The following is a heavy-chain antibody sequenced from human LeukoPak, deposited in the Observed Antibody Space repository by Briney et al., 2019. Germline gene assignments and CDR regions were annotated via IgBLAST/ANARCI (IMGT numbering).Heavy chain of an antibody. D-gene: IGHD6-19*01. Sequence: ASVKVSCKASGYTFTTYAMHWVRQAPGQRLEWMGWINAGNGYTRYSQKFQGRVTITSDTSASTAYMELSSLRSEDTAVYYCARGNSGWYLMMESWGQGTLVTVSS. J-gene: IGHJ4*02. CDR1: GYTFTTYA. V-gene: IGHV1-3*01. CDR3: ARGNSGWYLMMES. CDR2: INAGNGYT.